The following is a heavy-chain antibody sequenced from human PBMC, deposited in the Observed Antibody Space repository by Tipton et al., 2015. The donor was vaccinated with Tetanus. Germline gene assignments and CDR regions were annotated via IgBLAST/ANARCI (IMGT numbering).Heavy chain of an antibody. J-gene: IGHJ4*02. CDR1: GFSVSSNY. D-gene: IGHD4-23*01. CDR3: ARDPYGGNSGSNYY. V-gene: IGHV3-53*01. CDR2: IYSGGDT. Sequence: AASGFSVSSNYMSWVRQAPGKGLEWVSIIYSGGDTYYADSVKGRFTISRDNSKNTLYLQMSSLRAEDTAVYYCARDPYGGNSGSNYYWGQGTLVTVSS.